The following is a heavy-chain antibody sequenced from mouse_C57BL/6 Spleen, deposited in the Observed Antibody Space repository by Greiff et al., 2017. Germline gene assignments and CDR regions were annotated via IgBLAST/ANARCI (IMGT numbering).Heavy chain of an antibody. J-gene: IGHJ4*01. CDR3: ARRVTPYYYAMDY. CDR2: IDPSDSYT. D-gene: IGHD2-1*01. CDR1: GYTFTSYW. V-gene: IGHV1-69*01. Sequence: QVQLHQPGAELVMPGASVKLSCKASGYTFTSYWMHWVKQRPGQGLEWIGEIDPSDSYTNYNQKFKGKSTLTLDKSSSTAYMQLSSLTSEDSAVYYCARRVTPYYYAMDYWGQGTSVTVSS.